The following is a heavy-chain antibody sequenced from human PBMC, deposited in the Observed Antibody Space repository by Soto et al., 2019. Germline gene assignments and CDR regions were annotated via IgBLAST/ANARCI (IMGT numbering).Heavy chain of an antibody. J-gene: IGHJ6*02. V-gene: IGHV4-34*01. CDR2: INHSGST. Sequence: SETLSLTCAVYGGSFSGYYWSWIRQPPGRGLEWTGEINHSGSTNYNPSLKSRVTISVDTSKNQFSLKLSSVTAADTAVYYCARRPNGVWGYYYYYGMDVWGQGTTVTVSS. CDR1: GGSFSGYY. CDR3: ARRPNGVWGYYYYYGMDV. D-gene: IGHD2-8*01.